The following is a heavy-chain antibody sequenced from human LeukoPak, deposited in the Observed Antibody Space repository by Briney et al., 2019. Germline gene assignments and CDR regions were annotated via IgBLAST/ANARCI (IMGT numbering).Heavy chain of an antibody. CDR3: AKELYTTNHFDS. D-gene: IGHD2-2*02. Sequence: PGRSLRLSCAASGFTFDDHGTPWVRQGPGKGLEWVSGISWNGGSTGYADSVKGRFTISRDNTKNSLYLQMNSLRAEDTAFYFCAKELYTTNHFDSWGHGTLVTVSS. V-gene: IGHV3-9*01. CDR2: ISWNGGST. CDR1: GFTFDDHG. J-gene: IGHJ4*01.